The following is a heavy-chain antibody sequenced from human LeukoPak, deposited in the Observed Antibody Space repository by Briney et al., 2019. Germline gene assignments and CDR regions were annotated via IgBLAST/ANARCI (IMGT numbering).Heavy chain of an antibody. CDR2: ISIGSNYI. J-gene: IGHJ3*02. CDR1: GFTFSNYG. Sequence: GGPLRLSCAASGFTFSNYGMNWVRQAPGKGLEWVSSISIGSNYIYYGDSVKGRFTISRDNAKKSLYLQMNSLRAEDTAVYYCARRWLQSYAFDIWGQGTMVTVSS. CDR3: ARRWLQSYAFDI. V-gene: IGHV3-21*01. D-gene: IGHD5-24*01.